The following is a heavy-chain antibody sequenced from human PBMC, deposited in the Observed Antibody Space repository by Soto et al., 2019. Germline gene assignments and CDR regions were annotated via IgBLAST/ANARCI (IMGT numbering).Heavy chain of an antibody. D-gene: IGHD3-22*01. CDR2: IYYSGST. CDR3: ARDRLGNYYDSSGYQTGPL. J-gene: IGHJ4*02. V-gene: IGHV4-31*03. CDR1: GGSISSGGYY. Sequence: QVQLQESGPGLVKPSQTLSLTCTVSGGSISSGGYYWSWIRQHPGKGLEWIGYIYYSGSTYYNPSLKSRVTISVDTSKNQFSLKLSSVTAADTAVYYCARDRLGNYYDSSGYQTGPLWGQGTLVTVSS.